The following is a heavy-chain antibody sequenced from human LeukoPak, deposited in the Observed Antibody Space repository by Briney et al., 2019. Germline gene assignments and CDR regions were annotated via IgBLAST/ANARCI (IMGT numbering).Heavy chain of an antibody. J-gene: IGHJ4*02. CDR2: ISGSGFTT. Sequence: GGSLRLSCAASGFSFSSNAMSWVRQAPGQGLEWVSAISGSGFTTYYADSVKGRFTISRDNSKNTLYLQMNSLRAEDTAIYFCAIEKTTVRTPGIDYWGQGTLVTVSS. V-gene: IGHV3-23*01. CDR3: AIEKTTVRTPGIDY. D-gene: IGHD4-23*01. CDR1: GFSFSSNA.